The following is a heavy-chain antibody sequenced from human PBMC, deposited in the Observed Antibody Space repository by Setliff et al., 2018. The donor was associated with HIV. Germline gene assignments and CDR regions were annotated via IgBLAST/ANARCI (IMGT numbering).Heavy chain of an antibody. V-gene: IGHV3-72*01. CDR1: GFTLSDHY. J-gene: IGHJ4*02. Sequence: PGGSLRLSCAASGFTLSDHYMDWVRQAPGKGLEWVGRTRNKANSYTTEYAASVKGRFIISRDDSKNSLHLQMNSLRAEDTAVYYCATTDDNSLSYYFNYWGQGTLVTVSS. CDR3: ATTDDNSLSYYFNY. CDR2: TRNKANSYTT. D-gene: IGHD3-22*01.